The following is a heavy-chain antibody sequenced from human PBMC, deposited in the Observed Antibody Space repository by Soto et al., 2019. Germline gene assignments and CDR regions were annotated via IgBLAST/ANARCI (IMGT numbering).Heavy chain of an antibody. CDR2: IKSKTDGGTT. D-gene: IGHD3-3*01. CDR1: GFTFSNAW. Sequence: GESLKISCAASGFTFSNAWMSWVRQAPGKGLEWVGRIKSKTDGGTTDYAAPVKGRFTISRDESKNTLYLQMNSLKTEDTAVYYCAKISGVGDFWSGYVYWGQGTLVTVSS. V-gene: IGHV3-15*01. CDR3: AKISGVGDFWSGYVY. J-gene: IGHJ4*02.